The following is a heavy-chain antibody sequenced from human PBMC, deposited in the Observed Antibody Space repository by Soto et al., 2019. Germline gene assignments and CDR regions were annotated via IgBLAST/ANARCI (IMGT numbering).Heavy chain of an antibody. J-gene: IGHJ4*03. Sequence: GGSLRLSCAASGFTFSSYAMSWVRQAPGKGLEWVAAISCCGGSTYYADSVKGRFTISRDNSKNTLYLQMNSLRAEDTTVCYCAKLYSSSWYYFDFWGQGTLVTVYS. CDR3: AKLYSSSWYYFDF. D-gene: IGHD6-13*01. CDR1: GFTFSSYA. V-gene: IGHV3-23*01. CDR2: ISCCGGST.